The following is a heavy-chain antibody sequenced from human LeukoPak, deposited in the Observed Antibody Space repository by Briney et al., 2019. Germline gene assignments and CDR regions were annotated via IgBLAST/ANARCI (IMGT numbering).Heavy chain of an antibody. J-gene: IGHJ5*02. CDR2: IRRDGRT. V-gene: IGHV4-38-2*02. CDR3: ARSFALDGSHLGYGS. D-gene: IGHD1-26*01. Sequence: PSETLSLTCTVSGYSISTNSYYWAWIRQPPGEGLEWIGSIRRDGRTYYNPSLESRVTISLDTSKNQFSLRLPSVTAADTAVYFCARSFALDGSHLGYGSWGQGTLVTVSS. CDR1: GYSISTNSYY.